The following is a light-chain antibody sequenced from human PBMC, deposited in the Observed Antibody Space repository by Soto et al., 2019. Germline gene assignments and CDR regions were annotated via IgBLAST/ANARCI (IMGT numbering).Light chain of an antibody. CDR1: SSEVGGYNY. V-gene: IGLV2-14*01. CDR3: SSYTSSSSKV. Sequence: QSALTQPASVSGSPGQSITISCTGNSSEVGGYNYVSWYQQHPGKAPKLMIYDVSNRPSGVSNRFSGSKSGNTASLTISGLQAEDEADYYCSSYTSSSSKVFGTGTKVTVL. CDR2: DVS. J-gene: IGLJ1*01.